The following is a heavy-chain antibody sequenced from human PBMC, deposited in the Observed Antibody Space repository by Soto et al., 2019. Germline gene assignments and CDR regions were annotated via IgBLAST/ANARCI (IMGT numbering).Heavy chain of an antibody. CDR2: ISSSGSTI. Sequence: GGSLRLSCAASGFTFSDYYMSWIRQAPGKGLEWVSYISSSGSTIYYADSVKGRFTISRDNAKNSLYLQMNSLRAEDTAVYYCASPRSWYAFDIWGQGTMGTVSS. CDR3: ASPRSWYAFDI. CDR1: GFTFSDYY. D-gene: IGHD6-13*01. J-gene: IGHJ3*02. V-gene: IGHV3-11*01.